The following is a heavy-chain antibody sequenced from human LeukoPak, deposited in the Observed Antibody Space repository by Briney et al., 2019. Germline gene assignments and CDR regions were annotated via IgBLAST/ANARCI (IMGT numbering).Heavy chain of an antibody. CDR1: GYTFTGYY. Sequence: ASVKVSCEASGYTFTGYYMHWVRQAPGQGLEWMGWINPNSGGTNYAQKFQGRVTMTRDTSISTAYMELSRLRSDDTAVYYCAILGVLRYFDWLFDSDYWGQGTLVTVSS. D-gene: IGHD3-9*01. V-gene: IGHV1-2*02. CDR2: INPNSGGT. J-gene: IGHJ4*02. CDR3: AILGVLRYFDWLFDSDY.